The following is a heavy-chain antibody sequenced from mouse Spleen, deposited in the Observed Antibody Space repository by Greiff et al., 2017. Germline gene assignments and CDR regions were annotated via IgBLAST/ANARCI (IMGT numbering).Heavy chain of an antibody. CDR3: ARRHYYGWYFDV. D-gene: IGHD1-2*01. CDR2: FYPGSGSI. V-gene: IGHV1-62-2*01. J-gene: IGHJ1*01. Sequence: QVQLQQSGAELVKPGASVKLSCKASGYTFTEYIIHWVKQRSGQGLEWIGWFYPGSGSIKYNEKFKDKATLTADKSSSTVYMELSRLTSEDSAVYYCARRHYYGWYFDVWGAGTTVTVSS. CDR1: GYTFTEYI.